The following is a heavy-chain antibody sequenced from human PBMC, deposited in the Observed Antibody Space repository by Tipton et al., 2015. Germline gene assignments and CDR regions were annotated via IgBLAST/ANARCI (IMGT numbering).Heavy chain of an antibody. CDR2: IYQGGST. V-gene: IGHV4-30-2*01. CDR1: GGSISSGGFS. D-gene: IGHD5-12*01. CDR3: ARSGYTYGMDV. Sequence: LRLSCAVSGGSISSGGFSWSWIRQPPGEGLEWIGYIYQGGSTNYNPSLKSRVTMSVDRSTNQFSLKLTSVTAADTAVYYCARSGYTYGMDVWGQGTTVTVSS. J-gene: IGHJ6*02.